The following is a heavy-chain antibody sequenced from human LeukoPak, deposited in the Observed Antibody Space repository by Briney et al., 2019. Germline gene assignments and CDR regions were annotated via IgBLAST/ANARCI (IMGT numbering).Heavy chain of an antibody. CDR2: IGHDGSKS. D-gene: IGHD1-26*01. J-gene: IGHJ4*02. Sequence: GGSLRLSCAASGFTFSSYGIQWVRQAPGKGLEWVAFIGHDGSKSYYAESVKGRFTISRDNSKNTLYLQMNSLRGEDTAVYYCARDVGATSFDYWGQGTLVTVSS. CDR1: GFTFSSYG. V-gene: IGHV3-30*02. CDR3: ARDVGATSFDY.